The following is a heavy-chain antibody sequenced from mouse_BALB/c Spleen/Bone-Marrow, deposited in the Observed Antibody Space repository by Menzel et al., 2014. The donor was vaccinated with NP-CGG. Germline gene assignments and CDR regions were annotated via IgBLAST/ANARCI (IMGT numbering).Heavy chain of an antibody. Sequence: VQLQESGPGLVAPSQSLSITCTVSGFSLTSYGVHWVRQPPGKGLEWLGVIWAGGSTNYNSALMSRLSISKDNSKSXVFLKMNSLQTDDTAMYYCARDEGGNYDAMDYWGQGTSVTVSS. J-gene: IGHJ4*01. V-gene: IGHV2-9*02. CDR2: IWAGGST. CDR3: ARDEGGNYDAMDY. D-gene: IGHD2-1*01. CDR1: GFSLTSYG.